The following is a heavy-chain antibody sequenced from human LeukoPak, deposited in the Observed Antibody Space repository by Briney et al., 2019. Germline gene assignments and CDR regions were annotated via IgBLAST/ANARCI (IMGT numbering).Heavy chain of an antibody. V-gene: IGHV3-33*01. CDR2: IWFDGSNK. D-gene: IGHD3-10*01. CDR3: ARDRITMVRGVILYYYGMDV. CDR1: GFTFSSYG. J-gene: IGHJ6*02. Sequence: GGSLRLSCAASGFTFSSYGMHWVRQAPGKGLEWVAVIWFDGSNKYYADSVKGRFTISRDNSKNTLYLQMNSLRAEDTAVYYCARDRITMVRGVILYYYGMDVWGQGTTVTVSS.